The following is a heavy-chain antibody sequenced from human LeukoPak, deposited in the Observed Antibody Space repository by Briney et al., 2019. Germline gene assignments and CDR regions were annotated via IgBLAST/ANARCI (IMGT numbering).Heavy chain of an antibody. CDR2: INHSGST. J-gene: IGHJ4*02. D-gene: IGHD3-3*01. Sequence: SETLSLTCAVYGGSFSGYYWSWIRQPPGKGLEWIGEINHSGSTNYNPSLKSRVTISVDTSKNQSSLKLSSVTAADTAVYYCASYDFWSGYIDYWGQGTLVTVSS. CDR3: ASYDFWSGYIDY. V-gene: IGHV4-34*01. CDR1: GGSFSGYY.